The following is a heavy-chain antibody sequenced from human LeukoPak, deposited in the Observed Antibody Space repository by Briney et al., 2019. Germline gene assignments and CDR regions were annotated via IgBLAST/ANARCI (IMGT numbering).Heavy chain of an antibody. CDR1: GFTFSSYG. CDR3: AKDHSSSCDFDY. V-gene: IGHV3-30*02. Sequence: GGSLRLSCAASGFTFSSYGMHWVRQAPGKGLEWVAFIRYDGSNKYYADSVKGRFTISRDNSKNTLYLQMNSLGAEDTAVYYCAKDHSSSCDFDYWGQGTLVTVSS. D-gene: IGHD6-6*01. J-gene: IGHJ4*02. CDR2: IRYDGSNK.